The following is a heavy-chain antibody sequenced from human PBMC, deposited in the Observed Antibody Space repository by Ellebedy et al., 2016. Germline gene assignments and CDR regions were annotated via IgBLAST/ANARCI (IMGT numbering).Heavy chain of an antibody. V-gene: IGHV6-1*01. D-gene: IGHD1-26*01. CDR3: ARDPGGSYSAEFDY. Sequence: SETLSLTXAISGDSVSSNSAAWNWIRQSPSRGLEWLGRTYYRSKWYNDYAVSVKSRITINPDTSKNQFSLQLNSVTPEDTAVYYCARDPGGSYSAEFDYWGQGTLVTVSS. J-gene: IGHJ4*02. CDR1: GDSVSSNSAA. CDR2: TYYRSKWYN.